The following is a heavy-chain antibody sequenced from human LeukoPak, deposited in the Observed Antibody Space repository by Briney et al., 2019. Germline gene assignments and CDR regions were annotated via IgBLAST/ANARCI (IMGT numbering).Heavy chain of an antibody. CDR2: IYSGGST. Sequence: GGSLRLSCAASGFTVSSNYMSWVSQAPGKGLEWVSVIYSGGSTYYADSVKGRFTISRDNSKNTLYLQMNSLRAEDTAVYYCARVLPNLRAFDYWGQGTLVTVSS. CDR1: GFTVSSNY. CDR3: ARVLPNLRAFDY. J-gene: IGHJ4*02. D-gene: IGHD4-17*01. V-gene: IGHV3-53*01.